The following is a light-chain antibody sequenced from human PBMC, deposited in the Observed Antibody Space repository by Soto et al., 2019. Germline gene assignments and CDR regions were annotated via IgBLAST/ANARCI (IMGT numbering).Light chain of an antibody. J-gene: IGLJ2*01. V-gene: IGLV2-14*03. CDR3: SSYTSSSTV. Sequence: QSVLTQPASVSGSPGQSITISCTGTSSDVGGYNYVSWYQQHPGKAPKLMIYDVSNRPSGVSNRFSGSKSGKTASLTISGLQAEDEADYYCSSYTSSSTVFGGGTKVTVL. CDR1: SSDVGGYNY. CDR2: DVS.